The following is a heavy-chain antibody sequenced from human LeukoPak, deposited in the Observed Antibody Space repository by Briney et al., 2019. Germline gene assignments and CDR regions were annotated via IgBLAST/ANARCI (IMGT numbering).Heavy chain of an antibody. D-gene: IGHD6-6*01. Sequence: SETLSLTCSVSGGSVTVYYWNWIRQSPGKGLEWIGSISYSGSTNYNPSLKSRVTISIDTSKNRFSLKVSSVIAADTAMYYCARGGSRSYTSSTLDYWGQGTLVTVSS. CDR2: ISYSGST. J-gene: IGHJ4*02. V-gene: IGHV4-59*02. CDR3: ARGGSRSYTSSTLDY. CDR1: GGSVTVYY.